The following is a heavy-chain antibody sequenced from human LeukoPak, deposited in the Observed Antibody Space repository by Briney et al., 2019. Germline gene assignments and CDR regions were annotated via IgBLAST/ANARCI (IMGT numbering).Heavy chain of an antibody. Sequence: GGSLRLSCAISGFTVSDNYMSWVRQAPGKGLEWVSIIYRGGNAYYADSVKGRFTISRDNAQNSMYLQMNSLRVEDTAVYYCTSWGDTTAEYFQRWGQGTLVTVSS. V-gene: IGHV3-53*01. CDR3: TSWGDTTAEYFQR. J-gene: IGHJ1*01. D-gene: IGHD2-21*02. CDR1: GFTVSDNY. CDR2: IYRGGNA.